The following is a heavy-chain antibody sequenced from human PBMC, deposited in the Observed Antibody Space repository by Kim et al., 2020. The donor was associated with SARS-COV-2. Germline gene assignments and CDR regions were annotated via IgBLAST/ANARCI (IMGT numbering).Heavy chain of an antibody. CDR1: GGAISSTTYY. D-gene: IGHD3-10*01. CDR3: ARHCPSPDGSGSPNWFDP. J-gene: IGHJ5*02. CDR2: ISYSGNT. V-gene: IGHV4-39*01. Sequence: SETLSLTCTVSGGAISSTTYYWGWIRQPPGKGLEWIGSISYSGNTYYNPSLKSRVTLSVDTSRNQFSLKLTSVTAADTAIYYCARHCPSPDGSGSPNWFDPWGQGTLFTVSS.